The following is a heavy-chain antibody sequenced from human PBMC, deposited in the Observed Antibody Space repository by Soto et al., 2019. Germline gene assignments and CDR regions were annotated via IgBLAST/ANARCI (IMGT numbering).Heavy chain of an antibody. CDR1: GFTFSRFG. CDR3: AKDITYDSSAYDS. CDR2: ISGGGNPT. V-gene: IGHV3-23*01. Sequence: GVSLRLSCAASGFTFSRFGMSWVNQAPGKGLEWVSGISGGGNPTYYSDSVKGRFTISRDSAKNTLYLQMNSLRTEDTAVYYCAKDITYDSSAYDSWGQGTLVTVSS. J-gene: IGHJ4*02. D-gene: IGHD3-22*01.